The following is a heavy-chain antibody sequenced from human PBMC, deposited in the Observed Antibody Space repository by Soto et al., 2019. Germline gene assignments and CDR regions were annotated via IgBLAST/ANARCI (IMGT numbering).Heavy chain of an antibody. CDR3: ARGMYYYDSSGLSWFDP. Sequence: QVQLQQWGAGLLKPSETLSLTCAVYGGSFSGYYWSWIRQPPGKGLEWIGEINHSGSTNYNPSLKRRVTISVDTSKNQFSLKLSSVTAADTAVYYCARGMYYYDSSGLSWFDPWGQGTLVTVSS. V-gene: IGHV4-34*01. CDR2: INHSGST. CDR1: GGSFSGYY. D-gene: IGHD3-22*01. J-gene: IGHJ5*02.